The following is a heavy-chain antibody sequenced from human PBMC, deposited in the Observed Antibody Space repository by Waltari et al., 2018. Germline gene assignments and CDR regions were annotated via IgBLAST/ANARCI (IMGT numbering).Heavy chain of an antibody. V-gene: IGHV3-7*01. D-gene: IGHD3-16*01. Sequence: EVRLVASGGGLVQPGGSLRLSCAASGFTFRKYWMSWVRQAPGRGLEWVANIKEDGSEIYYVDSVEGRFTVSRDNAKNSLYLQMTSLRAEDTAIYYCSSLYGGFDPWGQGTLVTVSS. CDR3: SSLYGGFDP. CDR2: IKEDGSEI. CDR1: GFTFRKYW. J-gene: IGHJ5*02.